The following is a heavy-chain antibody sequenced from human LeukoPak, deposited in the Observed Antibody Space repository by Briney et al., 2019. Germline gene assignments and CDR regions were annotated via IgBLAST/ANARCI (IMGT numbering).Heavy chain of an antibody. CDR3: AKGMYSSSWIFDY. Sequence: GGPLRLSCAASGFTFSSYAMSWVRQAPGKGLEWVSAISGSGGSTYYADSVKGRFTISRDNSKNTLYLQMNSLRAEDTAVYYCAKGMYSSSWIFDYWGQGTLVTVSS. V-gene: IGHV3-23*01. D-gene: IGHD6-13*01. J-gene: IGHJ4*02. CDR2: ISGSGGST. CDR1: GFTFSSYA.